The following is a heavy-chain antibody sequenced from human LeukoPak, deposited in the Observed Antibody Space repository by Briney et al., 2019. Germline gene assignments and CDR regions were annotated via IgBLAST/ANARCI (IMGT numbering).Heavy chain of an antibody. J-gene: IGHJ4*02. Sequence: GGSLRLSCAASGLTFSSYGISWVRQAPGKGLEWMGWISAYNGNTNYAQKFQGRVTMTTDTSTTTAYMELRSLRSDDTAVYYCAREQGGYSGSADYWGQGTLVTVSS. CDR2: ISAYNGNT. D-gene: IGHD5-12*01. V-gene: IGHV1-18*01. CDR1: GLTFSSYG. CDR3: AREQGGYSGSADY.